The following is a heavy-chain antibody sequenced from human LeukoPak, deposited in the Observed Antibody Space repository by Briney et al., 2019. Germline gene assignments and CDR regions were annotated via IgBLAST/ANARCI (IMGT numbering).Heavy chain of an antibody. CDR1: GFTFNTYT. J-gene: IGHJ4*02. CDR2: IGRTSVDK. CDR3: VGGDSREL. V-gene: IGHV3-21*01. D-gene: IGHD3-22*01. Sequence: GGSLRLSCAGSGFTFNTYTMNWVRQAPGKWLEWISSIGRTSVDKYYAASVRGRFTISRDNSKNSLYVEMSRLRAEDTAVYYCVGGDSRELWGQGTLVTVSS.